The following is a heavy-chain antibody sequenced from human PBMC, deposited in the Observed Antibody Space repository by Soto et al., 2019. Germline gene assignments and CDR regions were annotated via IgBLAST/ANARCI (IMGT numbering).Heavy chain of an antibody. CDR1: GGSFSGYY. V-gene: IGHV4-34*01. D-gene: IGHD3-10*01. J-gene: IGHJ6*02. CDR3: ARGHSYYFGSGSYYSSKYYYYGMDV. Sequence: SETLSLTCAVYGGSFSGYYWSWIRQPPGRGLEWIGEINHSVSTNYNPSIKSRVTISVDTSKNQFSLKLSSVTAADTAVYYCARGHSYYFGSGSYYSSKYYYYGMDVWGQGTTVTVSS. CDR2: INHSVST.